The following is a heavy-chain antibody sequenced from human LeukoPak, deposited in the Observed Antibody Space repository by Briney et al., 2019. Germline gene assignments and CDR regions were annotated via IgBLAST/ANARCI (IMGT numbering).Heavy chain of an antibody. CDR1: GFTFSIYG. J-gene: IGHJ4*02. CDR3: ARGTYYYGSGSLY. V-gene: IGHV4-34*01. D-gene: IGHD3-10*01. Sequence: GSLRLSCAASGFTFSIYGMNWVRQAPGKGLEWIGEINHSGSTNYNPSLKSRVTISVDTSKNQFSLKLSSVTAADTAVYYCARGTYYYGSGSLYWGQGTLVTVSS. CDR2: INHSGST.